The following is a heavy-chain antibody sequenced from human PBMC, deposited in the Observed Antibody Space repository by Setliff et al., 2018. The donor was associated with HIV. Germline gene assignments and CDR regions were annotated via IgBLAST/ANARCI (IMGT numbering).Heavy chain of an antibody. D-gene: IGHD3-22*01. J-gene: IGHJ3*02. Sequence: GASVKVSCKASGGTFSSYTISWVRQAPGQGLEWMGRIIPILGIANYAQKFQGRVTITADKSTSTAYMELSSLRSEDTAAYYCARERGYFRITMIVVAAFDIWGQGTMVTVSS. CDR3: ARERGYFRITMIVVAAFDI. CDR2: IIPILGIA. V-gene: IGHV1-69*04. CDR1: GGTFSSYT.